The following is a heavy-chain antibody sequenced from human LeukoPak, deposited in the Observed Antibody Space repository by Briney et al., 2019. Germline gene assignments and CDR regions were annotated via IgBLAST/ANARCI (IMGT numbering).Heavy chain of an antibody. CDR1: GYTFTGYY. V-gene: IGHV1-2*02. CDR2: INPNSGGT. Sequence: ASVKVSCKASGYTFTGYYMHWVRQAPGQGLEWMGWINPNSGGTNYAQKFQGRVTITADESTSTAYMELSSLRSEDTAVYYCASGSYYDYWGQGTLVTVSS. CDR3: ASGSYYDY. J-gene: IGHJ4*02.